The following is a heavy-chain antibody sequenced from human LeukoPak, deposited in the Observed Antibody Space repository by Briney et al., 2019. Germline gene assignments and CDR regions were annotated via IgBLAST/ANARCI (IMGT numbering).Heavy chain of an antibody. CDR1: GFTFSSSW. V-gene: IGHV3-74*01. CDR2: INSDGSST. D-gene: IGHD5-24*01. CDR3: ARDGLAAITFDY. Sequence: GGSLKPSCVAPGFTFSSSWMTWFRQPPGKGLVWVSHINSDGSSTTYADSVKGRFTISRDNAKNTLYLQMNSLRAEDTAVYYCARDGLAAITFDYWGQGILVTVSS. J-gene: IGHJ4*02.